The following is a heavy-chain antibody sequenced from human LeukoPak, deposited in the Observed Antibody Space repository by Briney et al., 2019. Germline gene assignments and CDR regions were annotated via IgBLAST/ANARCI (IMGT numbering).Heavy chain of an antibody. CDR3: AKRGVVIRVILVGFHKEAYYFDS. Sequence: GGSLRLSCAASGFTFSSYAMHWVRQAPGKGLEWVAVISYDGSNKYYADSVKGRFTISRDNSKNTLYLQMNILRAEDTAVYFCAKRGVVIRVILVGFHKEAYYFDSWGQGALVTVSS. V-gene: IGHV3-30*04. D-gene: IGHD3-22*01. CDR2: ISYDGSNK. CDR1: GFTFSSYA. J-gene: IGHJ4*02.